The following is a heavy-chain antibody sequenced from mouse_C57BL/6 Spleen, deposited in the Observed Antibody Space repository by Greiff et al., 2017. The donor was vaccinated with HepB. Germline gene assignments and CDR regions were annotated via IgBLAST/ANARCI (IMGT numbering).Heavy chain of an antibody. Sequence: EVKVVESGGGLVKPGGSLKLSCAASGFTFSDYGMHWVRQAPEKGLEWVAYISSGSSTIYYADTVKGRFTISRDNAKNTLFLQMTSLRSEDTAMYYCARNLYYGSDYWGQGTTLTVSS. V-gene: IGHV5-17*01. CDR1: GFTFSDYG. CDR3: ARNLYYGSDY. D-gene: IGHD1-1*01. CDR2: ISSGSSTI. J-gene: IGHJ2*01.